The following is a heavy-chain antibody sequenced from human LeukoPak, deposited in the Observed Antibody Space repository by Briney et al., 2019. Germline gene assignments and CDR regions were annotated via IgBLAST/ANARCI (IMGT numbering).Heavy chain of an antibody. V-gene: IGHV3-53*01. CDR3: ARDYRSSSWNYYYYGMDV. CDR2: IYSGGST. Sequence: PGGSLRLSCAASGFTVSSNYMSWVRQAPGKGLEWVSVIYSGGSTYYADSVKGRFTISRDNSKNTLYLQMNSLRAEDTAVYYCARDYRSSSWNYYYYGMDVWGQGTTVTVSS. CDR1: GFTVSSNY. D-gene: IGHD6-13*01. J-gene: IGHJ6*02.